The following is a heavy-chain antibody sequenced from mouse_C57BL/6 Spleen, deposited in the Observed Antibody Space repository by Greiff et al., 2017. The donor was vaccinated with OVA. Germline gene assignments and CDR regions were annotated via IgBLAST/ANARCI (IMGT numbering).Heavy chain of an antibody. V-gene: IGHV1-62-2*01. D-gene: IGHD2-4*01. J-gene: IGHJ2*01. CDR3: ARHEERDYDYDGWYFDY. Sequence: VKLMESGAELVKPGASVKLSCKASGYTFTEYTIHWVKQRSGQGLEWIGWFYPGSGSIKYNEKFKDKATLTADKSSSTVYMELSRLTSEDSAVYFCARHEERDYDYDGWYFDYWGQGTTLTVSS. CDR2: FYPGSGSI. CDR1: GYTFTEYT.